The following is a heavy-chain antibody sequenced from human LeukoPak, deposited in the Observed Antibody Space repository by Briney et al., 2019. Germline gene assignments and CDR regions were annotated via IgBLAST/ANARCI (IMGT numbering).Heavy chain of an antibody. CDR1: GYTFTSYY. CDR2: INPSGGST. D-gene: IGHD2-8*01. Sequence: ASVKVSCKASGYTFTSYYIHWVRQAPGQGLEWMGIINPSGGSTDYAQKFQGRVTVTRDTSTSTVYMELSSLRSEGTAIYYCARPLAPVMLNAFDIWGQGTMVTVSS. J-gene: IGHJ3*02. V-gene: IGHV1-46*01. CDR3: ARPLAPVMLNAFDI.